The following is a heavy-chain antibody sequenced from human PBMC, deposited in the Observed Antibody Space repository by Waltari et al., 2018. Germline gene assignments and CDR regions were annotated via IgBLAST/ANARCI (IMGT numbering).Heavy chain of an antibody. D-gene: IGHD3-16*01. J-gene: IGHJ4*02. Sequence: EVQLVGSGGGLVQPGGSLGLSCAASGSSFSSYWMTWFRQAPGTGLEWVATIKPDGSGKFYVDSVKGRFSISRDNAKNSLYLQMNSLRAEDTAIFYCARMGAGRAPDYWGQGTLVTVSS. CDR2: IKPDGSGK. CDR1: GSSFSSYW. CDR3: ARMGAGRAPDY. V-gene: IGHV3-7*03.